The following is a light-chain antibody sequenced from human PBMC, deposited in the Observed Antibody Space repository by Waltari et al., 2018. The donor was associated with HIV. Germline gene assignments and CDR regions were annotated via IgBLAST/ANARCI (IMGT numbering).Light chain of an antibody. Sequence: DIQLTQSPSFLSASVGDRVTMTCRVSQGIRSYLAWYQQKPGNAPNLLIYAASTLQSGVPSRFSGSGSVTEFTLTISSLQPEDFATYSCQQLNEYPWTFGQGTKVEMK. CDR3: QQLNEYPWT. J-gene: IGKJ1*01. V-gene: IGKV1-9*01. CDR2: AAS. CDR1: QGIRSY.